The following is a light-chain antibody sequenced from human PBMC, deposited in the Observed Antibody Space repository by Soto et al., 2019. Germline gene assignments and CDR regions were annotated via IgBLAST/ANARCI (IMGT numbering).Light chain of an antibody. CDR3: QQYYKSPGT. V-gene: IGKV3-15*01. J-gene: IGKJ1*01. CDR1: QSVSSS. CDR2: GAS. Sequence: EVVMTQSPATLSVSPGGRVTLSCRASQSVSSSLAWYQQKPGQAPRLLIYGASTRATGIPARFSGSGSGTEFTLTISSLQSADFAVYHCQQYYKSPGTFGQGTKVEIK.